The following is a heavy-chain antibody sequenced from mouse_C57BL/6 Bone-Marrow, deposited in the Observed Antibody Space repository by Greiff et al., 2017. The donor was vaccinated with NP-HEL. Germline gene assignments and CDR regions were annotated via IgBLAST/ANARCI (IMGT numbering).Heavy chain of an antibody. V-gene: IGHV14-2*01. CDR3: AREITTVVDYYAMDY. CDR2: IDPEDGET. CDR1: GFNIKDYY. Sequence: VHVKQSGAELVKPGASVKLSCTASGFNIKDYYMHWVKQRTEQGLEWIGRIDPEDGETKYAPKFQGKATITADTSSNTAYLQLSSLTSEDTAVYYCAREITTVVDYYAMDYWGQGTSVTVSS. D-gene: IGHD1-1*01. J-gene: IGHJ4*01.